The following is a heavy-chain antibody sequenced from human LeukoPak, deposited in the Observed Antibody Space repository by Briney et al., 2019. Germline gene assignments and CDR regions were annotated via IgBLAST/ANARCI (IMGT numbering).Heavy chain of an antibody. Sequence: GKSLRLSCAASGFTFSSYGMNWVRQAPGKGLEWVSSISSSSSYIYYADSVKGRFTISRDNAKNSLYLQMNSLRAEDTAVYYCARGFPGVLGYIDIWGQGTMVTVSS. J-gene: IGHJ3*02. CDR3: ARGFPGVLGYIDI. CDR1: GFTFSSYG. V-gene: IGHV3-21*04. D-gene: IGHD5-24*01. CDR2: ISSSSSYI.